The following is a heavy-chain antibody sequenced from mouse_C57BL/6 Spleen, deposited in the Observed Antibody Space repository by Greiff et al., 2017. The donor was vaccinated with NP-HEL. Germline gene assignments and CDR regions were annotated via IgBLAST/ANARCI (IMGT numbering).Heavy chain of an antibody. CDR2: IRNKANGYTT. Sequence: EVQVVESGGGLVQPGGSLSLSCAASGFTFTDYYMSWVRQPPGKALEWLGFIRNKANGYTTEYSASVKGRFTISRDNSQSILYLQMNALRAEDSATYYCARNRGWYFDVWGTGTTVTVSS. CDR1: GFTFTDYY. CDR3: ARNRGWYFDV. J-gene: IGHJ1*03. V-gene: IGHV7-3*01.